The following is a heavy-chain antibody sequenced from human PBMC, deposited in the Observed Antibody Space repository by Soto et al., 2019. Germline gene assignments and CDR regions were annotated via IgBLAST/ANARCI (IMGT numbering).Heavy chain of an antibody. J-gene: IGHJ5*02. Sequence: PWESLKISCKVSGYSVTSYWISWVRQRPGKGLEWMGRIDPSDYYTNYSPSFQVHVTISADKSISTAYLQWSSLKASDTAMYYCARIVEPGIASGQHWFDPWGQGTLVTLPS. D-gene: IGHD6-13*01. CDR3: ARIVEPGIASGQHWFDP. V-gene: IGHV5-10-1*01. CDR1: GYSVTSYW. CDR2: IDPSDYYT.